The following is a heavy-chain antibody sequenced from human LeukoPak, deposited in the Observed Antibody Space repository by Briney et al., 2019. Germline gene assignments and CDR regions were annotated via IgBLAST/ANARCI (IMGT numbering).Heavy chain of an antibody. J-gene: IGHJ4*02. V-gene: IGHV3-43D*03. CDR3: AKSQKRLSSSLYYFDY. Sequence: GGSLRLSCAASGFTFDDYAMHWVRQAPGKGLEWVSLISWDGGSTYYADSVKGRFTISRDNRKNSLYLQMNSLRAEDTALYYCAKSQKRLSSSLYYFDYWGQGTLVTVSS. CDR1: GFTFDDYA. D-gene: IGHD6-13*01. CDR2: ISWDGGST.